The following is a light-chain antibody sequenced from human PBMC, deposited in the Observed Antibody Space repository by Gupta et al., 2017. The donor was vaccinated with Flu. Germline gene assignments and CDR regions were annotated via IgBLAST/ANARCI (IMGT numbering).Light chain of an antibody. CDR2: AAS. V-gene: IGKV1-39*01. Sequence: DIQMTHSPSSLSASVGDRVTITCRASQSISSYLNWYQQKPGKAPELLIYAASSLQSGVPSRFSGSGSGTDFTLTISSLQPEDFATYYCQQSYSNPRTFGEGTKVEIK. CDR1: QSISSY. J-gene: IGKJ1*01. CDR3: QQSYSNPRT.